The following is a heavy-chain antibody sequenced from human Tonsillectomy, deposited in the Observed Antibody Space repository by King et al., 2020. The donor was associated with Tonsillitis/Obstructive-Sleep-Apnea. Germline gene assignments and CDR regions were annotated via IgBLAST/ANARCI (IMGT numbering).Heavy chain of an antibody. Sequence: VQLVESGGVVVQPGGSLRLSCAASGFTFTDYTMHCVRQAPGKGLEWVSLLSWDGSNTYYVEPGKGRCPISRDNSKNSLYLQMNSLRTEDTALYYCAKERGTIYFDSWGQGTLVTVSS. J-gene: IGHJ4*02. CDR2: LSWDGSNT. D-gene: IGHD1-1*01. CDR1: GFTFTDYT. CDR3: AKERGTIYFDS. V-gene: IGHV3-43*01.